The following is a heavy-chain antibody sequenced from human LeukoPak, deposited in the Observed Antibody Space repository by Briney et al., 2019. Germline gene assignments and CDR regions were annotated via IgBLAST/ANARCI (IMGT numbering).Heavy chain of an antibody. CDR2: IIPIFGTA. Sequence: SVKVSCKASGGTFSSYAIRWVRQAPGQGLEWMGGIIPIFGTANYAQKFQGRVTITADESTSTAYMELSSLRSEDTAVYYCARDDPYDYVWGSYRPFGYWGQGTLVTVSS. V-gene: IGHV1-69*13. D-gene: IGHD3-16*02. J-gene: IGHJ4*02. CDR3: ARDDPYDYVWGSYRPFGY. CDR1: GGTFSSYA.